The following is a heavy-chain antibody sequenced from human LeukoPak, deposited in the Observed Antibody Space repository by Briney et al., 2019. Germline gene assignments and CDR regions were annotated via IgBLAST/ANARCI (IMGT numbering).Heavy chain of an antibody. CDR1: GYTFTSYY. CDR3: ATASGDFWSGFPDY. J-gene: IGHJ4*02. CDR2: INPSGGST. D-gene: IGHD3-3*01. V-gene: IGHV1-46*01. Sequence: GASVKVSCKASGYTFTSYYMHWVRQAPGQGLVWMGIINPSGGSTSYAQKFQGRVTMTRDTFTSTVYMELSSLRSEDTAVYYCATASGDFWSGFPDYWGQGTLVTVSS.